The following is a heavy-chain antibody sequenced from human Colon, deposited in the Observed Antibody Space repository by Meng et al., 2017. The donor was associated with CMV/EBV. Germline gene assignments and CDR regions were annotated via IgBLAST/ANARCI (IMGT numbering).Heavy chain of an antibody. D-gene: IGHD3-10*01. CDR1: GGSFTTNSYF. CDR3: ARGVLNFFDY. CDR2: IYNSGST. J-gene: IGHJ4*02. V-gene: IGHV4-39*07. Sequence: RHLEESRPGLLQPSETLSLTCSVSGGSFTTNSYFWAWIRQPPGKGLEYIGSIYNSGSTYYNASLKSRVTMSVDTSKNQFSLKLSSVTAADTAKYYCARGVLNFFDYWGQGTLVTVSS.